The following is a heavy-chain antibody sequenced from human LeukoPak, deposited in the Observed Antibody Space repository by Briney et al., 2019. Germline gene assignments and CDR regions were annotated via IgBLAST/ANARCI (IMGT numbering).Heavy chain of an antibody. CDR1: GFTFSTYV. V-gene: IGHV3-23*01. J-gene: IGHJ4*02. CDR2: ISGTGGNT. D-gene: IGHD3-22*01. CDR3: VKGSSDSRPYYFDS. Sequence: GGSLRLSCAASGFTFSTYVMIWVRQAPGRGLEWVSAISGTGGNTYYADSVKGRFTISRDNSKSTLYLQMNSLRAEDTAVYYCVKGSSDSRPYYFDSWGQGTLVTVSS.